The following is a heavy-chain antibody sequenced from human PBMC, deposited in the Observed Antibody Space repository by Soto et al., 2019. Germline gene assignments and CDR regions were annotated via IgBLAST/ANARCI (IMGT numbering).Heavy chain of an antibody. D-gene: IGHD3-10*01. CDR1: GFPFWHYG. Sequence: QVQLVESVGGVVQPGRSLRLSCVGSGFPFWHYGMHWVRQAPGKGLEWVAVIWADGKKESYADFVKGRFAISRDNFKDTLYLHMDSRRAEDTAVYYCARDRDGGWFHMDVWGQGTTVTVSS. J-gene: IGHJ6*02. CDR2: IWADGKKE. CDR3: ARDRDGGWFHMDV. V-gene: IGHV3-33*01.